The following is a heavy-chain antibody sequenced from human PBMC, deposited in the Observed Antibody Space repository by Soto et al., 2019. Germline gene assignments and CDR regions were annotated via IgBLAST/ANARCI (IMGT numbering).Heavy chain of an antibody. CDR2: ISSSSSYI. CDR1: GFTFSSYS. D-gene: IGHD5-18*01. V-gene: IGHV3-21*01. J-gene: IGHJ4*02. CDR3: ARGWIQLWKHPGDY. Sequence: PGGSLRLSCAASGFTFSSYSMNWVRQAPGKGLEWVSSISSSSSYIYYADSVKGRFTISRDNAKNSLYLQMNSLRAEDTAVYYCARGWIQLWKHPGDYWGQGTLVTVSS.